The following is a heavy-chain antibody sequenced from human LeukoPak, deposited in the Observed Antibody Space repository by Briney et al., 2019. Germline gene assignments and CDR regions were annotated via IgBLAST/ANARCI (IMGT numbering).Heavy chain of an antibody. V-gene: IGHV4-59*01. CDR1: GGSISSYY. CDR3: ARTPMLSYYFDY. D-gene: IGHD5-18*01. CDR2: IYYSGST. Sequence: SETLSLTCTVSGGSISSYYWSWIRQPPGKGLEWIGYIYYSGSTNYNPSLKSRVTISVDTSKNQFSLKLSSVTAADTAVYYCARTPMLSYYFDYWGQGTLVTVSS. J-gene: IGHJ4*02.